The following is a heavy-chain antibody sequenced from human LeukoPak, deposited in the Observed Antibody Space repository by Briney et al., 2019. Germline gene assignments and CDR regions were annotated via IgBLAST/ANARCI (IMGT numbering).Heavy chain of an antibody. CDR2: LVVGSGYT. J-gene: IGHJ4*02. CDR1: GFTFSSSV. Sequence: SVKVSCKASGFTFSSSVLHWVRQARGQRLEWIGWLVVGSGYTSYAQNFQRRVTLTRDMSTSTSFMELSSLRSEDTAVYYCAAELAVGRGCFDYWGQGTLVTVSS. CDR3: AAELAVGRGCFDY. V-gene: IGHV1-58*01. D-gene: IGHD1-1*01.